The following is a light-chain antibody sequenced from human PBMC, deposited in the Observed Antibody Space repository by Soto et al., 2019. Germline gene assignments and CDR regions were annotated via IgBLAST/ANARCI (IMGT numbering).Light chain of an antibody. Sequence: EIVFTQSPGTLSASPGERVTLSCRASQSVSSSSLAWYQQKPGQAPRLLIYAASSRATGIPDRFSGSGSGTDFTLTISXLEPEDFAVYSCQQYDTSPPTFGQGTKV. CDR2: AAS. CDR3: QQYDTSPPT. V-gene: IGKV3-20*01. J-gene: IGKJ1*01. CDR1: QSVSSSS.